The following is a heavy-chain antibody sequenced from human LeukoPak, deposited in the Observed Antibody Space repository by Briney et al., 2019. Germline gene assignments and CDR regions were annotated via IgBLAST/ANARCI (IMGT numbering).Heavy chain of an antibody. J-gene: IGHJ4*02. Sequence: GGSPRLSCAASGFTFSNFAMTWVRQAPGKGLEWVSSIVGSSSTYYADSLKGRFTISRDNAKNSLYLQMNSLRAEDTAVYYCARIGAGSPRDYWGQGTLVTVSS. V-gene: IGHV3-21*01. CDR2: IVGSSST. D-gene: IGHD6-13*01. CDR3: ARIGAGSPRDY. CDR1: GFTFSNFA.